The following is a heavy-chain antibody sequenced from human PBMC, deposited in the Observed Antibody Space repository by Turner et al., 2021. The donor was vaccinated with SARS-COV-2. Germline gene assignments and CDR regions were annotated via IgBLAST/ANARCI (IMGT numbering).Heavy chain of an antibody. Sequence: EVTLVESGGGLVKSGGSLRHSCAAYGLTFSSYSMTWVRQAPGKVLEWVSSISSSSSYIYYADSVKGRFTIARDNAKNSLYLQMNSLRAEDTAVYFCATIAAADIAVYHYYGMDVWGQGTTVTVSS. D-gene: IGHD6-13*01. J-gene: IGHJ6*02. CDR2: ISSSSSYI. CDR1: GLTFSSYS. CDR3: ATIAAADIAVYHYYGMDV. V-gene: IGHV3-21*01.